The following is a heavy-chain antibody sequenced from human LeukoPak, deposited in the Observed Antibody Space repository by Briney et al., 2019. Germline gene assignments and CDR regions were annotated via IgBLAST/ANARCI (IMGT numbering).Heavy chain of an antibody. V-gene: IGHV3-33*06. CDR2: TWFDGSSE. CDR1: GLTFSNFA. Sequence: GGSLRLSCATSGLTFSNFAMHWVRQTPGKGLEWVALTWFDGSSEYYADSVKGRFTISRDNSKNTLHLQMSSLTAKDTAVYSSAKDSCITGIQLPFDYWGQGTLVTVSS. J-gene: IGHJ4*02. D-gene: IGHD1-20*01. CDR3: AKDSCITGIQLPFDY.